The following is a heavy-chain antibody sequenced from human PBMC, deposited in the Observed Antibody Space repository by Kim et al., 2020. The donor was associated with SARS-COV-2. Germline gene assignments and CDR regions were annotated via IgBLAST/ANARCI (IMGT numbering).Heavy chain of an antibody. J-gene: IGHJ4*02. D-gene: IGHD6-25*01. CDR1: GFTFSSYE. CDR2: IDTAGRIT. V-gene: IGHV3-48*03. CDR3: TSRKPYGGYVF. Sequence: GGSLRLSCAASGFTFSSYEMIWVRQAPGKGLGWVSYIDTAGRITDYADSVRGRFTTSRDNVKSSLYLQMNSLRADDTAVYYCTSRKPYGGYVFWGQGNLVTFSS.